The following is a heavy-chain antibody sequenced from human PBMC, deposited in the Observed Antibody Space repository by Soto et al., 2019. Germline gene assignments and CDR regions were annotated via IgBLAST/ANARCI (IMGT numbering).Heavy chain of an antibody. CDR2: IYYSGST. J-gene: IGHJ4*02. CDR1: GGSISSGGYY. V-gene: IGHV4-31*11. D-gene: IGHD2-2*01. CDR3: ARGRSSTSPSPIGY. Sequence: QVQLQESGPGLVKPSQTLSLTCAVSGGSISSGGYYWSWIRQHPGKGLEWIGYIYYSGSTYYNPSLKSRVTISVDTYKNQFSLKLSSVTAADTAVYYCARGRSSTSPSPIGYWGQGTLVTVSS.